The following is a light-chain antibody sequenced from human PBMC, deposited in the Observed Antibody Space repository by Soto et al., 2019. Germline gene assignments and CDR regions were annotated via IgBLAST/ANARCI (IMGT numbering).Light chain of an antibody. CDR3: EQRYSTPPYT. J-gene: IGKJ2*01. CDR1: QYINNY. Sequence: DSQMTQSPSSLSTSVGDRVTITCRASQYINNYLNWYQQKPGKAPKLLIFAAYNLQSRGPSRFSGSGSGTDFTLTISSLQPEDFATYYCEQRYSTPPYTFGQGTKL. V-gene: IGKV1-39*01. CDR2: AAY.